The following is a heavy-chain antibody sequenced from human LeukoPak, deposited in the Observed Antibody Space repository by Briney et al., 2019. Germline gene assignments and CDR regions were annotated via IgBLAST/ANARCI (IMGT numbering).Heavy chain of an antibody. V-gene: IGHV4-34*01. J-gene: IGHJ3*02. CDR1: GGSFSGYY. D-gene: IGHD3-22*01. CDR3: ARDYYYDSSGYSDAFDI. CDR2: IYYSGST. Sequence: PSETLSLTCAVYGGSFSGYYWTWIRQPPGKGLEWIGSIYYSGSTYYNPSLKSRVTISVDTSKNQFSLKLSSVTAADTAVYYCARDYYYDSSGYSDAFDIWGQGTMVTVSS.